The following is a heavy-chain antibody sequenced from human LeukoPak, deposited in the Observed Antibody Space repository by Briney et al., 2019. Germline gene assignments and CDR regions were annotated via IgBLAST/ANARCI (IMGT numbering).Heavy chain of an antibody. Sequence: SETLSLTCAVYGGSFSGYYWSWIRQPPGKGLEWIGEINHSGSTNYNPSLKSRVTISVDTSKNQFSLKLSSVTAADTAVYYCARGRHNTGLDYWGQGTLVTVSS. J-gene: IGHJ4*02. D-gene: IGHD4-17*01. CDR2: INHSGST. V-gene: IGHV4-34*01. CDR3: ARGRHNTGLDY. CDR1: GGSFSGYY.